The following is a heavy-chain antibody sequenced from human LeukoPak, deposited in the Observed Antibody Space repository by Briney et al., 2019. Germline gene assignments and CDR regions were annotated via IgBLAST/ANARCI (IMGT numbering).Heavy chain of an antibody. V-gene: IGHV3-74*01. CDR2: INSDGRSI. J-gene: IGHJ4*02. Sequence: GGSLRLSCAASGFTFGNYWMHWVRQAPGKGLVWVSRINSDGRSISYADSVKGRFTISRDNAKNTLYLQMNSLRGEDTAVYYCARVRYSYGYDWWGQGTLVTVSS. CDR1: GFTFGNYW. CDR3: ARVRYSYGYDW. D-gene: IGHD5-18*01.